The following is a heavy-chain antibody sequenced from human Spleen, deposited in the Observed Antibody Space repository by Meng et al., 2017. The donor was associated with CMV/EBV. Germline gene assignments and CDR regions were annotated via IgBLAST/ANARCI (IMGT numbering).Heavy chain of an antibody. Sequence: RREAQECGPGMVKASETLSLTCTVSGGSLSSSSYYWGWIRQPPGKGLEWIGSIYYSGSTYYNPSLKSRVTISVDTSKNQFSLKLSSVTAADTAVYYCASSNAYGDYVNLYDYWGQGTLVTVSS. J-gene: IGHJ4*02. CDR3: ASSNAYGDYVNLYDY. V-gene: IGHV4-39*06. CDR1: GGSLSSSSYY. CDR2: IYYSGST. D-gene: IGHD4-17*01.